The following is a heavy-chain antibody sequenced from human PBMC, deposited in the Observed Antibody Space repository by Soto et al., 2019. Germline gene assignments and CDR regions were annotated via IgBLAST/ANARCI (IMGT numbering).Heavy chain of an antibody. V-gene: IGHV3-21*06. J-gene: IGHJ4*02. CDR3: ARVKSSSWYYFDY. CDR1: GLTFSSYS. CDR2: IRSSSNNI. D-gene: IGHD6-13*01. Sequence: EVQLVESGGGLVKPGGSLRLSCAASGLTFSSYSMNWVRQAPGKGREWVSSIRSSSNNIYYEDSVKGRFTTSRDNAKNSLYLQMNSLRAEDTAVYYCARVKSSSWYYFDYWGQGTLVTVSS.